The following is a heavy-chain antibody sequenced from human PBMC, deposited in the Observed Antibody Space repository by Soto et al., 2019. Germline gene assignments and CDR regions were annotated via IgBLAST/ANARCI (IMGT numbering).Heavy chain of an antibody. Sequence: SETLSLTCAVSSYSISSGYYWGWIRQPPGKGLEWIGSIYHSGSTYYNPSLKSRVTISVDTSKNQFSLKLSSVTAADTAVYYCASTADYYDSSGYCPPAWGQGTMVTVSS. CDR3: ASTADYYDSSGYCPPA. V-gene: IGHV4-38-2*01. D-gene: IGHD3-22*01. CDR2: IYHSGST. CDR1: SYSISSGYY. J-gene: IGHJ3*01.